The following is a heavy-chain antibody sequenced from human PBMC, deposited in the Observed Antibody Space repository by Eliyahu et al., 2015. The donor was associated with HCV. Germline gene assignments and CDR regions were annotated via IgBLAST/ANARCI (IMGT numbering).Heavy chain of an antibody. V-gene: IGHV4-39*07. Sequence: QLQMQESGPGLVKPSETLSLTCTVSGGSISSSNYYWGWIRQPPGKGLEWIGNIYYSGKTYYNPSLKSRVIISVDTSKNQFSLKLRSVTAADTAVYYCARASDYYGVGSCRGDWFVPWGQGTLVTVSS. CDR2: IYYSGKT. J-gene: IGHJ5*02. CDR3: ARASDYYGVGSCRGDWFVP. D-gene: IGHD3-10*01. CDR1: GGSISSSNYY.